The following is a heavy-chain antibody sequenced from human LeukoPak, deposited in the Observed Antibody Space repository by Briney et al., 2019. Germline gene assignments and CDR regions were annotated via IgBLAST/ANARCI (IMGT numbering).Heavy chain of an antibody. J-gene: IGHJ4*02. CDR1: GFTFSNAW. Sequence: GGSLRLSCAASGFTFSNAWMSWVRQAPGKGLEWVGRIKSKTDRGTTDYAAPVKGRFTISRDDSKSTLYLQMNSLKTEDTAVYYCRGLGHFDYWGQGTLVTVSS. V-gene: IGHV3-15*01. CDR3: RGLGHFDY. D-gene: IGHD2-21*01. CDR2: IKSKTDRGTT.